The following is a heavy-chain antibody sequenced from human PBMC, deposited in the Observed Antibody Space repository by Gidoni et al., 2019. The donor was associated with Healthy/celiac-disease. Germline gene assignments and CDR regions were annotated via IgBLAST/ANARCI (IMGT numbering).Heavy chain of an antibody. CDR1: GFTFSSYW. Sequence: EVQLVESGGGLVQPGGSLRLSCAASGFTFSSYWMSWVRQAPGKGLEWVANIKQDGSEKYYVDSVKGRFTISRDNAKNSLYLQMNSLRAEDTAVYYCARRYCSSTSCYPNFDYWGQGTLVTVSS. V-gene: IGHV3-7*01. D-gene: IGHD2-2*01. CDR2: IKQDGSEK. J-gene: IGHJ4*02. CDR3: ARRYCSSTSCYPNFDY.